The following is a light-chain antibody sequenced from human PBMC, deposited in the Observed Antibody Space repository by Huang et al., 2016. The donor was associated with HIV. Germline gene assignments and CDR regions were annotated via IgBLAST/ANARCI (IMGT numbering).Light chain of an antibody. CDR1: EGISSY. CDR3: QQLNDYPWT. J-gene: IGKJ1*01. Sequence: IQLTQSPSSLSASVGDRVTITCRASEGISSYLAWYQQKSGKAPKFLIYAASTLQSGVPSRFSGSGSGTDFTLTISSLQPEDFATYYCQQLNDYPWTFGQGTKVETK. V-gene: IGKV1-9*01. CDR2: AAS.